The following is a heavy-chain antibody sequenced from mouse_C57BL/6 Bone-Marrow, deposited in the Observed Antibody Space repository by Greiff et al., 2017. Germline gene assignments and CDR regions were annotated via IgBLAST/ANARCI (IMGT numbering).Heavy chain of an antibody. V-gene: IGHV1-81*01. J-gene: IGHJ2*01. D-gene: IGHD1-1*01. CDR1: GYTFTIYG. CDR3: ARSYYDQYVDY. Sequence: SGAELARPGASVKLSCKASGYTFTIYGISWVTQRTGQGLEWIGEIYPRSGTTYSNEKFKVKATLTADKSSSTAYMALRSLTSEDSAVYVCARSYYDQYVDYWGQGTTLTVSS. CDR2: IYPRSGTT.